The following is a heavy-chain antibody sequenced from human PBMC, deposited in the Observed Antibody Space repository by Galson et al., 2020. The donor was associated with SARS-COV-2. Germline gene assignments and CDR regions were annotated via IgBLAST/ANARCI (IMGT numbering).Heavy chain of an antibody. CDR3: ARCFGDKPVGVYYGMDV. Sequence: SVKVSCKGSGGTFNRYPITWVRQAPGQGLEWLGKIIPIYGSPHYAQKFQDRLTITADESTSTVYMELSSLRSDDTGIYYCARCFGDKPVGVYYGMDVWGQGTTVNVS. CDR2: IIPIYGSP. V-gene: IGHV1-69*13. CDR1: GGTFNRYP. D-gene: IGHD1-26*01. J-gene: IGHJ6*02.